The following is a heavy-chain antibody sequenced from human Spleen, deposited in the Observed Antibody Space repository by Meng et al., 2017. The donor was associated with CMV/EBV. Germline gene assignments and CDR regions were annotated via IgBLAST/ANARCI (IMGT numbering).Heavy chain of an antibody. CDR2: INHRGST. CDR3: ARLFLNGYNYDY. CDR1: GGSFSDYY. V-gene: IGHV4-34*01. J-gene: IGHJ4*02. Sequence: SETLSLTCAVYGGSFSDYYWNWIRQPPGKGLEWIGEINHRGSTNYNPSLKSRVTISVDTSKNQFSLKLNSVTAADTAVYYCARLFLNGYNYDYWGQGTLVTVSS. D-gene: IGHD5-24*01.